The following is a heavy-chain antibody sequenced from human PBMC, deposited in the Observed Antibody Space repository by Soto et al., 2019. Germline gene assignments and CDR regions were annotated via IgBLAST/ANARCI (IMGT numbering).Heavy chain of an antibody. J-gene: IGHJ3*02. CDR3: ARGGADYDSSGYYHHDAFDI. CDR2: INPSGGST. V-gene: IGHV1-46*03. Sequence: ASVKVSCKTSGFTFSTSAVHWVRQAPGQGLEWMGIINPSGGSTSYAQKFQGRVTMTRDTSTSTVYMELSSLRSEDTAVYYCARGGADYDSSGYYHHDAFDIWGQGTMVTVSS. CDR1: GFTFSTSA. D-gene: IGHD3-22*01.